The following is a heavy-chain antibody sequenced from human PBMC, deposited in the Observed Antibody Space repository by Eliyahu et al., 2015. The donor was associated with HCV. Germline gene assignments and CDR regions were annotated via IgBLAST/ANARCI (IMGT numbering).Heavy chain of an antibody. J-gene: IGHJ6*02. Sequence: EVQLVESGGGLVQPGGSLRLSCAASGFTFSXYXRNGARQAPGKGLGWVASXKQDGSEKYYFDSVKGRFTISRDNAENSLYLQMNSLRAEDTAVYYCARDGGYNYGRYYYYAMDVWGQGTTVTVSS. V-gene: IGHV3-7*01. CDR3: ARDGGYNYGRYYYYAMDV. CDR2: XKQDGSEK. D-gene: IGHD5-18*01. CDR1: GFTFSXYX.